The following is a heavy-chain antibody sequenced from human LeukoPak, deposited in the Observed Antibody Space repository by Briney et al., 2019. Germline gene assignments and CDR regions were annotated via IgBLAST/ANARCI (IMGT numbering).Heavy chain of an antibody. J-gene: IGHJ6*03. V-gene: IGHV3-48*04. CDR1: GFTFSSYS. Sequence: GGSLRLSCAASGFTFSSYSMNWVRQAPGKGLEWVSYISSSSSTIYYADSVKGRFTISRDNAKNSLFLQMNSLRAEDTAVYYCARVLRYCSGGNCYSGGLGYMDVWGKGTTVTISS. D-gene: IGHD2-15*01. CDR2: ISSSSSTI. CDR3: ARVLRYCSGGNCYSGGLGYMDV.